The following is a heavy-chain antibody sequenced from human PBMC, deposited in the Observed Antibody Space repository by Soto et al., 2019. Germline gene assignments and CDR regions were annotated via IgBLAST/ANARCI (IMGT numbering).Heavy chain of an antibody. D-gene: IGHD2-2*01. J-gene: IGHJ3*02. CDR1: GFTFSSYW. Sequence: GGSLRLSCAAFGFTFSSYWMRWVRQAPGKGLEWVANIKQDGSEKYYVDSVKGRFTISRDNAKNSLYLQMNSLRAEDTAVYYCARIVVVPAAAKGGAFDIWGQGTMVTVSS. V-gene: IGHV3-7*01. CDR3: ARIVVVPAAAKGGAFDI. CDR2: IKQDGSEK.